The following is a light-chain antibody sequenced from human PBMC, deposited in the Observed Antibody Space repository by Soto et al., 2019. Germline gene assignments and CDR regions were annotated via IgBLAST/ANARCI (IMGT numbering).Light chain of an antibody. CDR2: EVT. J-gene: IGLJ2*01. CDR3: SSYAGSNNF. Sequence: QSALTQPPSVSGSPGQSVTISCTGTSSDVGGYNYVSWYQQHPGKAPKLMIYEVTKRPSGVPDRFSGSKSGNTASLTVSGLQADDEADYYCSSYAGSNNFFGGGTQLTVL. V-gene: IGLV2-8*01. CDR1: SSDVGGYNY.